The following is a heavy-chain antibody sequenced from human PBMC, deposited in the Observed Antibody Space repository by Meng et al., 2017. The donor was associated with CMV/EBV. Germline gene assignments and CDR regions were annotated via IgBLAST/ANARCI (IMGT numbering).Heavy chain of an antibody. D-gene: IGHD3-10*01. CDR3: ARDIGSGVDY. Sequence: SETLSLTCTVSGGSISSYYWSWIRQPPGKGLEWIGYIYDSGSTSYNPSLKSRVTISVDTSKNQFSLKLSSVTAADTAVYYCARDIGSGVDYWGQGTLVTVSS. J-gene: IGHJ4*02. CDR1: GGSISSYY. V-gene: IGHV4-59*01. CDR2: IYDSGST.